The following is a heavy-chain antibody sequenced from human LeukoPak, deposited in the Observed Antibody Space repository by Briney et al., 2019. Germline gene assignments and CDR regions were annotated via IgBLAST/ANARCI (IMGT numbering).Heavy chain of an antibody. V-gene: IGHV1-8*01. CDR1: GYTVTNYD. J-gene: IGHJ5*02. Sequence: GSVKVSCKASGYTVTNYDINWVRQATGQGPEWMGWMNPKSGNTGAAQKFQGRVTMTRNTSISTAYMELSSLRSDDTAVYYCARDQDIVVVVAALRQREMGGFDPWGQGTLVTVSS. CDR2: MNPKSGNT. CDR3: ARDQDIVVVVAALRQREMGGFDP. D-gene: IGHD2-15*01.